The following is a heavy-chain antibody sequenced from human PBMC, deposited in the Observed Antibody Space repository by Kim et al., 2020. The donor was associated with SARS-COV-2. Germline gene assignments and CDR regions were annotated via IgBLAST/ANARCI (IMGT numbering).Heavy chain of an antibody. D-gene: IGHD6-6*01. CDR3: AKDKGRGSSSSPIDY. CDR2: ISYDGSNK. Sequence: GGSLRLSCAASGFTFSSYGMHWVRQAPGKGLEWVAVISYDGSNKYYADSVKGRFTISRDNSKNTLYLQMNSLRAEDTAVYYCAKDKGRGSSSSPIDYWG. V-gene: IGHV3-30*18. CDR1: GFTFSSYG. J-gene: IGHJ4*01.